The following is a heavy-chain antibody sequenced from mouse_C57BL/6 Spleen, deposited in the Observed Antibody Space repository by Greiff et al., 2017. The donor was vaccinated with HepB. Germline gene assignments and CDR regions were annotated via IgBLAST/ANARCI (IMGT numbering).Heavy chain of an antibody. J-gene: IGHJ2*01. CDR2: IRSKSSNYAT. CDR3: VRGTLRDYYFDY. CDR1: GFTFNTYA. Sequence: EVQLVESGGGLVQPKGSLKLSCAASGFTFNTYAMHWVRQAPGKGLEWVARIRSKSSNYATYYADSVKDRFTISRDDSQSMLYLQMNNLKTEDTARYYCVRGTLRDYYFDYWGQGTTLTVSS. D-gene: IGHD1-1*01. V-gene: IGHV10-3*01.